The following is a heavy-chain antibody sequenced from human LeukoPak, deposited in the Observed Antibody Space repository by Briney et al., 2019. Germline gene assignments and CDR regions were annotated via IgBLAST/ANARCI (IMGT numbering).Heavy chain of an antibody. J-gene: IGHJ6*03. V-gene: IGHV4-59*01. D-gene: IGHD1-26*01. CDR1: GDSFNSFY. Sequence: SETLSLTCTVAGDSFNSFYWSWIRQPPGKGLEWIGYIYYSGSTNYKPSLKSRVTISVDTSKNQFSLKLSSVTAADTAVYYCARVGATRGYYYYMDVWGKGTTVTVSS. CDR3: ARVGATRGYYYYMDV. CDR2: IYYSGST.